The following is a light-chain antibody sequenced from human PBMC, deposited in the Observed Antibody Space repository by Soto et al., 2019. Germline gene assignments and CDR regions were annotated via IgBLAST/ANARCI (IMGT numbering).Light chain of an antibody. CDR2: GAS. Sequence: EIVLTQSPGTLSLSPGGRATLSCRASQSVSRRLAWYQQRPGQSPRLLISGASMRASGVPVRFSGSGSGTDFTLTISRLEPEDFAVYYCQHYGGSPISFDLGTRLEF. CDR1: QSVSRR. CDR3: QHYGGSPIS. V-gene: IGKV3-20*01. J-gene: IGKJ5*01.